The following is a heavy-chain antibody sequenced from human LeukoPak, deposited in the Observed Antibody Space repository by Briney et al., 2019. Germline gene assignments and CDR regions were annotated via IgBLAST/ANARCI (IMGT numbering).Heavy chain of an antibody. V-gene: IGHV4-34*01. J-gene: IGHJ6*02. CDR3: ARGIGYCSSTSCYYYYYGMDV. CDR2: INHSGST. Sequence: SETLSLTCAVYGGSFSGYYWSWIRQPPGKGLEWIGEINHSGSTNYNPSLKSRVTISVDTSKNQFSLKLSSVTAADTAVYYCARGIGYCSSTSCYYYYYGMDVWGQGPTVTVSS. CDR1: GGSFSGYY. D-gene: IGHD2-2*01.